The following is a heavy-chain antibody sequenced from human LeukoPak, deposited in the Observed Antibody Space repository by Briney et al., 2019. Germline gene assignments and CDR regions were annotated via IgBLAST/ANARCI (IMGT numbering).Heavy chain of an antibody. CDR2: ISSDGSNK. CDR1: GLTFSNYA. V-gene: IGHV3-30-3*01. CDR3: ARDNDTDYTSSPGWFDS. J-gene: IGHJ5*01. Sequence: GGSLRPSCAAPGLTFSNYAMNWVRRAPGKGLEWVAVISSDGSNKFYADSVKGRFTVSRDNSKNTLFLQMNSLRVEDTAVYYCARDNDTDYTSSPGWFDSWGQGTLVTVSS. D-gene: IGHD2-2*02.